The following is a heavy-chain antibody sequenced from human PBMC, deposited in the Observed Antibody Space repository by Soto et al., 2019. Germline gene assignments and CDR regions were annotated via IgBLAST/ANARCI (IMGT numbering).Heavy chain of an antibody. CDR3: ARERQQLVPKYYYYMDV. Sequence: AGSLRLSCAASGFTFSSYWMSWVRQAPGKGLEWVANIKQDGSEKYYVDSVKGRFTISRDNAKNSLYLQMNSLRAEDTAVYYCARERQQLVPKYYYYMDVWGKGTTVTVSS. J-gene: IGHJ6*03. V-gene: IGHV3-7*01. D-gene: IGHD6-6*01. CDR2: IKQDGSEK. CDR1: GFTFSSYW.